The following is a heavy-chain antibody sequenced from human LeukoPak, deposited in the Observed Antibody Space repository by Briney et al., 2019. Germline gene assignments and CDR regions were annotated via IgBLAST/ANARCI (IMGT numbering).Heavy chain of an antibody. Sequence: GKSLRLSCAASGFTFSSYAMSWVRQAPGKGLEWVSAISGSGGITYYADSVKGRFTISRDNSKNTLYLQINSLRAEDTAVYYYAKGANRAQYYFDCWGQGTLVTVSS. V-gene: IGHV3-23*01. CDR2: ISGSGGIT. CDR3: AKGANRAQYYFDC. CDR1: GFTFSSYA. J-gene: IGHJ4*02.